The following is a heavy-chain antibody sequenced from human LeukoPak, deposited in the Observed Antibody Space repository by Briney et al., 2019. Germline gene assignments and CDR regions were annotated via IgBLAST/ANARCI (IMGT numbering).Heavy chain of an antibody. CDR2: INPNSGGT. Sequence: ASVKVSCKASGGTFSNYAISWVRQAPGQGLEWMGWINPNSGGTNYAQKFQGWVTMTRDTSISTAYMELSRLRSDDTAVYYCARVRVGASDAFDIWGQGTMVTVSS. CDR1: GGTFSNYA. V-gene: IGHV1-2*04. D-gene: IGHD1-26*01. CDR3: ARVRVGASDAFDI. J-gene: IGHJ3*02.